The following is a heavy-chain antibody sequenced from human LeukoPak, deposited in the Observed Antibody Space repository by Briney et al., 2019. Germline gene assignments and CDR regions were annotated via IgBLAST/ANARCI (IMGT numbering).Heavy chain of an antibody. D-gene: IGHD3-22*01. CDR1: GGSISSYY. V-gene: IGHV4-59*08. CDR2: IYCSWST. J-gene: IGHJ4*02. CDR3: ARHSGSFQDSRGYFGY. Sequence: PSETLSLTFTVSGGSISSYYWSWIRQPPRKGLEWIGYIYCSWSTHFIPSPQSPVTISVDTSKNPFSLQLSSVTAADTAGYYCARHSGSFQDSRGYFGYWGQGTLVTVSS.